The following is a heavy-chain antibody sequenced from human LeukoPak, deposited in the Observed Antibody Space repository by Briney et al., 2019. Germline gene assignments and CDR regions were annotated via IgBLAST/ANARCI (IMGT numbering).Heavy chain of an antibody. J-gene: IGHJ4*02. CDR3: ARGRSSSWYDVDY. D-gene: IGHD6-13*01. CDR1: GFTFSSYS. V-gene: IGHV3-21*01. CDR2: ISSSSSYI. Sequence: GGSLRLSCAASGFTFSSYSMNWVRQAPGKGLEGVSSISSSSSYIYYADSVKGRFTISRDNAKNSLYLQMNSLRAEDTAVYYCARGRSSSWYDVDYWGQGTLVTVSS.